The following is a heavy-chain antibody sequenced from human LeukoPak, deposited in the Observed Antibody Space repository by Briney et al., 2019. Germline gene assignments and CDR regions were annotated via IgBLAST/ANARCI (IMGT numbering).Heavy chain of an antibody. V-gene: IGHV3-48*03. D-gene: IGHD2-15*01. J-gene: IGHJ4*02. Sequence: TGGSLRLSCAASGFTFSSYEMNWVRQAPGKGLEWVSYISSSGSTIYYADSVKGRFTISRDNSKNTLYLQMNNLRVEDTALYYCAKWGCSGGNCYPFDFWGQGTLVTVSS. CDR2: ISSSGSTI. CDR1: GFTFSSYE. CDR3: AKWGCSGGNCYPFDF.